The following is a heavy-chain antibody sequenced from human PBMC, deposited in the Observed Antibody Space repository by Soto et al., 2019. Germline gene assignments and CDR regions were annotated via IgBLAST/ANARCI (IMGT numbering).Heavy chain of an antibody. Sequence: GESLKISCAASGSTFSSYGMHWVRQAPGKGLEWVAVISYDGSNKYYADSVKGRFTISRDNSKNTLYLQMNSLRAEDTAVYYCAKDPYSGSSRGPFDYWGQGTLVTVSS. J-gene: IGHJ4*02. CDR1: GSTFSSYG. D-gene: IGHD1-26*01. CDR2: ISYDGSNK. V-gene: IGHV3-30*18. CDR3: AKDPYSGSSRGPFDY.